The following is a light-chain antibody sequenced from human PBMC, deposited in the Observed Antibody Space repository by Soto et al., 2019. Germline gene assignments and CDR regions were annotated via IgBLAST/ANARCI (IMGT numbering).Light chain of an antibody. V-gene: IGKV1-39*01. CDR1: QSVXNY. CDR2: DAS. J-gene: IGKJ4*02. Sequence: IRLTQSPSSLSASVGDSVTIACRASQSVXNYFGWDQQKPGKVPKVLXYDASSLQRGGPSRLSGSGSATDFTLTISSLQPDYIDTFYSQQSYIAPRTFGGGTKVDIK. CDR3: QQSYIAPRT.